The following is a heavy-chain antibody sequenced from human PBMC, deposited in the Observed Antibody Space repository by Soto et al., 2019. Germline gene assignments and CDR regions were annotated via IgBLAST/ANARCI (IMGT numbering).Heavy chain of an antibody. CDR2: ISKSDYT. Sequence: PGGSLRLSCAVSGFTLSTYAMTWVRQAPGKGLEWVSSISKSDYTYYSDSVKGRFAISRDNAKSSVSLQMNTLRVEDTAVYYCAREDSIIIPAVSDFWGQGTLVTVST. CDR1: GFTLSTYA. V-gene: IGHV3-21*01. CDR3: AREDSIIIPAVSDF. D-gene: IGHD2-2*01. J-gene: IGHJ4*02.